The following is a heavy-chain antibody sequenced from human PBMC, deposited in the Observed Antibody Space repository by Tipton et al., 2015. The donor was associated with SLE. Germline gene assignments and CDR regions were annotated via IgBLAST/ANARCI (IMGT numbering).Heavy chain of an antibody. V-gene: IGHV4-61*09. CDR1: GGSISSGSYY. CDR3: ARGDRCNYFDY. Sequence: TLSLTCTVSGGSISSGSYYWSWIRQPAGKGLEWIGHIYTSGSTNYNPSLKSRVTISVDTSKNQFSLKLSSVTAADTAVYYCARGDRCNYFDYWGQGTLVTVSS. J-gene: IGHJ4*02. D-gene: IGHD2-15*01. CDR2: IYTSGST.